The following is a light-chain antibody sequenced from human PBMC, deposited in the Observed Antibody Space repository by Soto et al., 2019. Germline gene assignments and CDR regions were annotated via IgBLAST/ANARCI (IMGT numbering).Light chain of an antibody. V-gene: IGKV3-15*01. CDR3: QQYNNWPYT. Sequence: VVTQSPASLSVSPGDRVTISCRAGPISSNLAWHQQRPGQAPRLLIYGASVRATGVPARFSGSGSGTEFTLTINSLQYEDYEVYFCQQYNNWPYTFGQGTKVDIK. CDR1: PISSN. J-gene: IGKJ2*01. CDR2: GAS.